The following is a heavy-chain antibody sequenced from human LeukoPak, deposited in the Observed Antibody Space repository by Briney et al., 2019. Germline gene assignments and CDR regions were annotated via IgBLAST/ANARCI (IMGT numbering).Heavy chain of an antibody. CDR2: ISTSSSYK. Sequence: KSGGSLRLSCAVSGFTFSSYTMNWVRQAPGKGLEWVSTISTSSSYKYYADSAKGRFTISRDNAKNSLYLQMNSLRAEDTAVYYCARDLEDYNNYGEMAIWGQGALVTVSS. J-gene: IGHJ4*02. CDR1: GFTFSSYT. V-gene: IGHV3-21*01. CDR3: ARDLEDYNNYGEMAI. D-gene: IGHD4-11*01.